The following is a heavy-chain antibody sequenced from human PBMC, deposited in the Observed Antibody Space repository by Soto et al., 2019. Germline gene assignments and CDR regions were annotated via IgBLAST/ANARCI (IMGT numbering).Heavy chain of an antibody. CDR1: CYTFTSYG. V-gene: IGHV1-18*01. Sequence: GAPVKVSCKASCYTFTSYGISWGRQAPGQGLEWMGWISPYNGNTNYAQKLQGRVTMTTDTSTSTAHMELRRLRSDDTAVYYCARNEVGDYYYCYYMDVWAKETTVRVSS. D-gene: IGHD1-26*01. J-gene: IGHJ6*03. CDR2: ISPYNGNT. CDR3: ARNEVGDYYYCYYMDV.